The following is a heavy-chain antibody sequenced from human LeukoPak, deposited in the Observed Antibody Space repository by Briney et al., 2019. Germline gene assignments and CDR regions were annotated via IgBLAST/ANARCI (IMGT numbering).Heavy chain of an antibody. J-gene: IGHJ3*02. Sequence: ASVKVSCKASGHTFTSYGINWVRQAPGQGLEWMGWINPNSGGTNYAQKFQGRVTMTRDTSISTAYMELSRLRSDDTAVYYCARGWYYYDSSGHSDIWGQGTMVTVSS. CDR1: GHTFTSYG. V-gene: IGHV1-2*02. D-gene: IGHD3-22*01. CDR3: ARGWYYYDSSGHSDI. CDR2: INPNSGGT.